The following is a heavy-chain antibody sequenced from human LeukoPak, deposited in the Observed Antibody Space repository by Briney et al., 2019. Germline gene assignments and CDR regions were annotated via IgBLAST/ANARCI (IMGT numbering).Heavy chain of an antibody. CDR1: GFTFSSYA. Sequence: GGSLRLSCAASGFTFSSYAMSWVRQAPGKGLEWVSTISGSSTSTYYADSVKGRFTISRDNSKNTLYLQMNSLRAEDTAVYYCAKDGNPSFYGGTPPFDYWGQGTLVTVSS. V-gene: IGHV3-23*01. CDR2: ISGSSTST. CDR3: AKDGNPSFYGGTPPFDY. D-gene: IGHD4-23*01. J-gene: IGHJ4*02.